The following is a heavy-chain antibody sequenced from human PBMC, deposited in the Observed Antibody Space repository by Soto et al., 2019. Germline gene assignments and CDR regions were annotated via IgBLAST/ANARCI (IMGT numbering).Heavy chain of an antibody. CDR1: GYTFATYT. D-gene: IGHD5-12*01. CDR3: ARIYSGYDY. CDR2: INGGNGVT. J-gene: IGHJ4*02. Sequence: QVQLVQSGAEVKKPGASVKISCKASGYTFATYTIHWVRQAPGRRLEWRGWINGGNGVTKYSQRFQGKVTMTRDTSASTACMELTSPMSDGTAVYYCARIYSGYDYWGQGTLVTVSS. V-gene: IGHV1-3*01.